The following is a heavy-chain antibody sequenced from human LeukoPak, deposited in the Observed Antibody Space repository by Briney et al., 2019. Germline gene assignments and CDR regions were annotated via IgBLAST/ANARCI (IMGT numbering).Heavy chain of an antibody. CDR1: GFTFSSYA. D-gene: IGHD2-2*01. J-gene: IGHJ4*02. V-gene: IGHV3-30-3*01. CDR3: ARDLSVYCSSTSCYPFDY. Sequence: PGGSLRLSCAASGFTFSSYAMHWVRQAPGKGLEWVAVISYDGSNKYYADSVKGRFTIFRDNSKNTLYLQMNSLRAEDTAVYYCARDLSVYCSSTSCYPFDYWGQGTLVTVSS. CDR2: ISYDGSNK.